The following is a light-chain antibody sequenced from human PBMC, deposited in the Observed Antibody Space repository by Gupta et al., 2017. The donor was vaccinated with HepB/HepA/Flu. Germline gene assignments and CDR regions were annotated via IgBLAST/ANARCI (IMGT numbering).Light chain of an antibody. CDR2: AAS. Sequence: DIQISQSPPSLSASRGDRVTITCRASQSIARYVNWYQQKPGKAPKLLIYAASSLQGGVPSRFSGSGSGTDFSITISSLQPEDFAAYYCQQTYSIPWTFGPGTKVEIK. CDR1: QSIARY. CDR3: QQTYSIPWT. J-gene: IGKJ1*01. V-gene: IGKV1-39*01.